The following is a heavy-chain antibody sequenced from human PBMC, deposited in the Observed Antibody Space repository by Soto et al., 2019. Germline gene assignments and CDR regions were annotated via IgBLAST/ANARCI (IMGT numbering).Heavy chain of an antibody. CDR3: TRKRFGMDV. Sequence: GGSLRLSCAASGFTFSNSWMSWVRQAPGEGLEWVANIKEDGSEKDYVDPVKGRFTITRDNAKNSLYLQMNNLRAEDTAVYFCTRKRFGMDVWGQGTTVTVSS. J-gene: IGHJ6*02. CDR1: GFTFSNSW. CDR2: IKEDGSEK. V-gene: IGHV3-7*03.